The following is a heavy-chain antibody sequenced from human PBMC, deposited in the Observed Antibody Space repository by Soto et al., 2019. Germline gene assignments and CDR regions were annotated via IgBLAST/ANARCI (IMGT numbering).Heavy chain of an antibody. Sequence: SETLSLTXTVSGGSISSYYWSWIRQPPGKGLEWIGYIYYSGSTNYNPSLKSRVTISVDTSKNQFSLKLSSVTAADTAVYYCARATAIYYYMDVWGKGTTVTVSS. J-gene: IGHJ6*03. D-gene: IGHD4-4*01. CDR1: GGSISSYY. CDR2: IYYSGST. CDR3: ARATAIYYYMDV. V-gene: IGHV4-59*01.